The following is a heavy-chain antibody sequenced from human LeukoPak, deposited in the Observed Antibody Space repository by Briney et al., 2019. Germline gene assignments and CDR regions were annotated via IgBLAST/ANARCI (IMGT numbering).Heavy chain of an antibody. CDR1: GFTVSSNY. V-gene: IGHV3-53*05. CDR2: IYSGGST. CDR3: AKDYQNSNIDY. J-gene: IGHJ4*02. Sequence: GGSLRLSCAASGFTVSSNYMSWVRQAPGKGLEWVSVIYSGGSTYYADSVKGRFTISRDNSKNTLYLQMNSLRAEDTAVYYCAKDYQNSNIDYWGQGTLVTVSS. D-gene: IGHD4-11*01.